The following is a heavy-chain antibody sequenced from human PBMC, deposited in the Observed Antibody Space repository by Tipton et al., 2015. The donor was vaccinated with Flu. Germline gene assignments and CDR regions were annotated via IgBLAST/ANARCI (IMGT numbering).Heavy chain of an antibody. J-gene: IGHJ5*02. Sequence: TLSLTCTVSGGSISRSMYYWGWIRQPPGKGLEWIGSIYYSGRTYYNPSLKSRDALSVDTSKNQFSLNLTSVTAADTAVYFCAREGDDYSRGWYASWGQGILVTVSS. D-gene: IGHD6-19*01. CDR2: IYYSGRT. V-gene: IGHV4-39*07. CDR3: AREGDDYSRGWYAS. CDR1: GGSISRSMYY.